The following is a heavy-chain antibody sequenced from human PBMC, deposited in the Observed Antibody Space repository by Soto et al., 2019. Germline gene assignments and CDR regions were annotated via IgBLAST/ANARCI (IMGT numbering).Heavy chain of an antibody. CDR2: ISSSSSYI. Sequence: EVQLVESGGGLVKPGGSLRLSCAASGFTFSSYSMNWVRQAPGKGLEWVSSISSSSSYIYYADSVKGRFTISRDNAKNSLYLQKNSLRAEDTAVYYCARGGGGGCSGGSCYPTDYWGQGTLVTVSS. CDR3: ARGGGGGCSGGSCYPTDY. J-gene: IGHJ4*02. D-gene: IGHD2-15*01. V-gene: IGHV3-21*01. CDR1: GFTFSSYS.